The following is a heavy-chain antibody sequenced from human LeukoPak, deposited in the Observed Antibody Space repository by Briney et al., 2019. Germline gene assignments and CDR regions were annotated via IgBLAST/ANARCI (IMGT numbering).Heavy chain of an antibody. Sequence: GGSLRLSCAVSGFTVSDSYMSWVRQAPGKGLEWVSVIYSGGNTYHADSVKGRFTTSRDNSKNTLYLQMSNLRVEDTAVYYCARDLNRAYSGYDPLGWGQGTLVTVSS. J-gene: IGHJ4*02. V-gene: IGHV3-53*01. CDR3: ARDLNRAYSGYDPLG. D-gene: IGHD5-12*01. CDR2: IYSGGNT. CDR1: GFTVSDSY.